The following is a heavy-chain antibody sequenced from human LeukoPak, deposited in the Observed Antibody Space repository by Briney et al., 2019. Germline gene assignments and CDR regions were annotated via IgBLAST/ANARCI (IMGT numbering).Heavy chain of an antibody. CDR2: VIPIFGTA. CDR3: ARHSYYYGSGRPYYFDY. J-gene: IGHJ4*02. CDR1: GGTFSSYA. V-gene: IGHV1-69*13. Sequence: SVKVSCKASGGTFSSYAISWVRQSPGQGLEWMGGVIPIFGTANYAQKFQGRVTITADESTSTAYMELRSLRSDDTAVYYCARHSYYYGSGRPYYFDYWGQGTLVTVSS. D-gene: IGHD3-10*01.